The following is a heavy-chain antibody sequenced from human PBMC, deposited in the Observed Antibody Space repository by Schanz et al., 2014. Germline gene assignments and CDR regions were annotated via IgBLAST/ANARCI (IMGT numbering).Heavy chain of an antibody. CDR3: VRDTDYHFDY. D-gene: IGHD4-17*01. CDR1: GFTFSTYG. CDR2: VSSYDTTV. Sequence: VQLMESGGGVVQPGGSLRLSCAASGFTFSTYGMHWVRQAPGKGLEWISYVSSYDTTVSYADSVKGRFTISRDNAKNALYLQMNSLRAEDTAVYYCVRDTDYHFDYWGQGTLVTVSS. V-gene: IGHV3-48*04. J-gene: IGHJ4*02.